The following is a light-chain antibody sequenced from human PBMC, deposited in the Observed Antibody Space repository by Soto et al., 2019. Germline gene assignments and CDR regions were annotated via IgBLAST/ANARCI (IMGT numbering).Light chain of an antibody. Sequence: DIQMTQSPSTLSASVGDRVTITCRASQSISSWLAWYQQKPWKAPKLLIYDASSLESGVPSRFSGSGSGTKFTLTISSLQPDDFATYYCQQYNSYSWTFGQGTKV. CDR2: DAS. CDR1: QSISSW. J-gene: IGKJ1*01. CDR3: QQYNSYSWT. V-gene: IGKV1-5*01.